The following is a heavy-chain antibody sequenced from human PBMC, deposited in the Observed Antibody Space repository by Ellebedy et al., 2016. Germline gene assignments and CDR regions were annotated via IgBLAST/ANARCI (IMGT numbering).Heavy chain of an antibody. V-gene: IGHV3-74*01. Sequence: GGSLRLSCAASGFTFSSYAMHWVRQAPGKGLEWVSRINSDGSSTNYADSVKGRFTISRDNAKNTLYLQMNSLRGEDTAVYYCANGYCISTSCYLGYFEHWGQGTLVTVSS. CDR1: GFTFSSYA. CDR3: ANGYCISTSCYLGYFEH. D-gene: IGHD2-2*01. CDR2: INSDGSST. J-gene: IGHJ4*02.